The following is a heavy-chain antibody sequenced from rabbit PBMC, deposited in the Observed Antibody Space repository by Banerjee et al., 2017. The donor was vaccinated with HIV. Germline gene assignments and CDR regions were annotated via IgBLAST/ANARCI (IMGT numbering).Heavy chain of an antibody. V-gene: IGHV1S40*01. Sequence: QSLEESGGDLVKPGASLTLTCTASGFSFSSGYDMCWVRQAPGKGLEWIACIYAGSGNACYASWVNGRFTISKTSSTTVTLRMTSLTAADTATYFCARFLSEANGLNLWGPGTLVTVS. D-gene: IGHD6-1*01. CDR3: ARFLSEANGLNL. J-gene: IGHJ4*01. CDR1: GFSFSSGYD. CDR2: IYAGSGNA.